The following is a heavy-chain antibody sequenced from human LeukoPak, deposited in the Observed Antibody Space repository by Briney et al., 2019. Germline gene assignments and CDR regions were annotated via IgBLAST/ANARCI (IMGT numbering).Heavy chain of an antibody. V-gene: IGHV4-39*01. Sequence: KPSETLSLTCTVSGGSIRSDNYYWGWIRQSPGKGLEWIGNIYFRGSTSYNPSLDSRLTISVDTSENQFSLRLTSVTAADTAVYYCARQHSTGDHYGMDVWGQGATVTVSS. CDR1: GGSIRSDNYY. D-gene: IGHD2-8*02. J-gene: IGHJ6*02. CDR3: ARQHSTGDHYGMDV. CDR2: IYFRGST.